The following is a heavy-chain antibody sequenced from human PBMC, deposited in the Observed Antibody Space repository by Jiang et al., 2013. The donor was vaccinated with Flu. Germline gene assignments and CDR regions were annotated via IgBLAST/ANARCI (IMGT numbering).Heavy chain of an antibody. Sequence: SQTLSLTCAISGDSVSSNSAAWNWIRQSPSRGLEWLGRTYYRSKWYNDYAVSVKSRITINPDTSKNQFSLQLNSVTPEDAAVYYCARDRDSSGWPTYFDYWGQGTPGHRLL. V-gene: IGHV6-1*01. J-gene: IGHJ4*02. CDR3: ARDRDSSGWPTYFDY. CDR1: GDSVSSNSAA. CDR2: TYYRSKWYN. D-gene: IGHD6-19*01.